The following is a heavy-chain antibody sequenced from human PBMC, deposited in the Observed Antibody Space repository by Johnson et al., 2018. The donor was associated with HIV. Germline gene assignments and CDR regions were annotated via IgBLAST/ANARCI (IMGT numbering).Heavy chain of an antibody. J-gene: IGHJ3*02. CDR2: ISYDGSNK. Sequence: QVQLVESGGGVVQPGGSLRLSCTASGFTFSSYAMHWVRQAPGKGLEWVAVISYDGSNKYYADSVKGRFTISRDNSKNTLYLQMNSLRAEDTAVYYCARAGIVGDQRDAFDIWGQGTMVTVSS. V-gene: IGHV3-30-3*01. CDR1: GFTFSSYA. D-gene: IGHD1-26*01. CDR3: ARAGIVGDQRDAFDI.